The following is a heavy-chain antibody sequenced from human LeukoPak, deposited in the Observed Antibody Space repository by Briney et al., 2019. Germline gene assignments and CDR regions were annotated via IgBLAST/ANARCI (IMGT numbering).Heavy chain of an antibody. CDR1: GFSFSTSA. CDR3: ARSGGDYAFDY. Sequence: PGGSLRLSCAASGFSFSTSAMHWVRQAPGKGLEWVAVTSSDESIKLYADSVKGRFTISRDNSKNTLYLQMNSLRIEDTALYYCARSGGDYAFDYWGQGTLVTVSS. J-gene: IGHJ4*02. V-gene: IGHV3-30-3*01. CDR2: TSSDESIK. D-gene: IGHD3-16*01.